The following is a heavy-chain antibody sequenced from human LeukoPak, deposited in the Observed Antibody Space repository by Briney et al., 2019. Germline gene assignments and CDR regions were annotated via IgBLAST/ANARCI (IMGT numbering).Heavy chain of an antibody. Sequence: GESLKISCQGSGYSFTSYWIGWVREMPGKGLEGMGIIYPGDSDTRYSPSFQGQVTISADKSISTAYLQWSSLKAADTAMYFCAKSRSGYHFDYWGQGTLVTVSS. J-gene: IGHJ4*02. CDR2: IYPGDSDT. CDR3: AKSRSGYHFDY. D-gene: IGHD3-22*01. V-gene: IGHV5-51*01. CDR1: GYSFTSYW.